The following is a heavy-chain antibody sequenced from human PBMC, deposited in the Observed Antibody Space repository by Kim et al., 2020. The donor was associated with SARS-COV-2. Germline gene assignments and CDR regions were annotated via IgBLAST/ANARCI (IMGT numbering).Heavy chain of an antibody. CDR3: ARDSYYDILTGYPIPGTFDY. V-gene: IGHV3-21*01. CDR2: ISSSSSYI. D-gene: IGHD3-9*01. J-gene: IGHJ4*02. CDR1: GFTFSSYS. Sequence: GGSLRLSCAASGFTFSSYSMNWVRQAPGKGLEWVSSISSSSSYIYYADSVKGRFTISRDNAKNSLYLQMNSLRAEDTAVYYCARDSYYDILTGYPIPGTFDYWGQGTLVTVSS.